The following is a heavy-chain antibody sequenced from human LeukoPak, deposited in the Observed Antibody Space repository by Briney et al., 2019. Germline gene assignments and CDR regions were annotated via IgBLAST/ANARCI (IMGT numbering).Heavy chain of an antibody. D-gene: IGHD1-26*01. V-gene: IGHV4-59*01. CDR1: GGSISSYY. Sequence: SETLSLTCTVSGGSISSYYWSWIRQPPGKGLEWIGYIYYSGSTNYNPSLKSRVTISLDTSKNQFSLRLSSVTAADTAVYYCARVGSGSYHDYWGQGTLVTVSS. CDR3: ARVGSGSYHDY. J-gene: IGHJ4*02. CDR2: IYYSGST.